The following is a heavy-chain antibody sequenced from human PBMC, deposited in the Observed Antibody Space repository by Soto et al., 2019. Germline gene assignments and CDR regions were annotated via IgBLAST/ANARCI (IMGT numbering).Heavy chain of an antibody. CDR3: TRGVKGLMKGAGFSY. J-gene: IGHJ4*01. V-gene: IGHV3-30-3*01. CDR1: GFTFSSYA. Sequence: QVQLVESGGGVVQPGRSLRLSCAASGFTFSSYAMHWVRQAPGKGLEWVAVISYDGSNKYSADSVKGRFTISRDNSKNTLYLQMNSLRAEETTKYYCTRGVKGLMKGAGFSYWGHGTLVTVSS. CDR2: ISYDGSNK. D-gene: IGHD2-8*01.